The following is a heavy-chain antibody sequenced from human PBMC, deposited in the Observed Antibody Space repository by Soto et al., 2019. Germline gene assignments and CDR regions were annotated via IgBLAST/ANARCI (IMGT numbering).Heavy chain of an antibody. Sequence: EVQLLESGGGLVQPGGSLRLSCAASGFTFSSYARSWVPQAPGRGLEWVSAISGSVSSTYYADSVKGRFTISRDNSRNTLYLQMNSLRAEDTAVYYCAKSPGSGWAYYYDGMDVWGQGTTFTVSS. CDR3: AKSPGSGWAYYYDGMDV. J-gene: IGHJ6*02. CDR2: ISGSVSST. CDR1: GFTFSSYA. V-gene: IGHV3-23*01. D-gene: IGHD6-19*01.